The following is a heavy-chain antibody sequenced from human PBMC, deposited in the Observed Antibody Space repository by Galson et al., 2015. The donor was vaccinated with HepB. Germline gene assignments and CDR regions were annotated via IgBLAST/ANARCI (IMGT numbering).Heavy chain of an antibody. J-gene: IGHJ5*02. D-gene: IGHD4-23*01. CDR2: IYSGGNT. V-gene: IGHV3-53*01. Sequence: SLRLSCAVSGFIVSSNYMSWVRQAPGKGLEWVSVIYSGGNTYYADSVKGRFTISRDNSKNTLYLQMNSLRAEDTAVYYCARVEDYGGNSHNWFDPWGQGTLVTVSS. CDR1: GFIVSSNY. CDR3: ARVEDYGGNSHNWFDP.